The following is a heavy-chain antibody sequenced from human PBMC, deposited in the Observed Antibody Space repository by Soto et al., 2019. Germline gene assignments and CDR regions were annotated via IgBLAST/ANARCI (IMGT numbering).Heavy chain of an antibody. V-gene: IGHV1-3*01. Sequence: SVKVSCKASGYTFTSYAMHWVRQAPGQRLEWMGWINAGNGNTKYSQKFQGRVTITRDTSASTAYMELSSLRSEDTAVYYCARGGPLDNWFDPWGQGTLVTVSS. J-gene: IGHJ5*02. D-gene: IGHD3-3*01. CDR1: GYTFTSYA. CDR3: ARGGPLDNWFDP. CDR2: INAGNGNT.